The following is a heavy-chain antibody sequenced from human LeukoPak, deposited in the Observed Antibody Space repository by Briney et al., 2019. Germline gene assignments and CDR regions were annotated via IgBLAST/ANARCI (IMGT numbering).Heavy chain of an antibody. D-gene: IGHD1-26*01. CDR2: INWNGVRR. CDR3: ARDLRPQLVGATPAAPFGY. V-gene: IGHV3-20*04. CDR1: KYTFANYG. Sequence: GGSLRLSCAASKYTFANYGMSWVRQAPGKWLEWVSDINWNGVRRGYEDCGTGRFTVSRDNATKFLYLQMNTLRAADTALYYCARDLRPQLVGATPAAPFGYWGQGTLVIVSS. J-gene: IGHJ4*02.